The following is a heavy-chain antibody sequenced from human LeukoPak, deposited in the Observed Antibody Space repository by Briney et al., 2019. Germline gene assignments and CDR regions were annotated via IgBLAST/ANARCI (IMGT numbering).Heavy chain of an antibody. V-gene: IGHV1-18*01. CDR2: TATTNDHT. Sequence: GASVKVSCKASGYTFTSYDINWVRQAPGQGLEWMGWTATTNDHTNFAQKFQGRVTMTADTSTSTAYMELRSLRSDDTALYYCARGGTPDACDIWGQGTMVTVSS. CDR1: GYTFTSYD. J-gene: IGHJ3*02. D-gene: IGHD3-16*01. CDR3: ARGGTPDACDI.